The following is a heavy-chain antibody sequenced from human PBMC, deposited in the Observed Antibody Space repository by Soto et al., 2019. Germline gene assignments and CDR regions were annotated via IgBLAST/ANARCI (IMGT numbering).Heavy chain of an antibody. CDR3: ARELSNPYYYYDTDV. Sequence: GASVKVSCKASGGTFSTYAFSWVRQAPGQGLEWMGGIIPFFGAPNSAQKFRGRLTITADESTTTVYMELSSLRSDDTAVYYCARELSNPYYYYDTDVWGQGTTVTVSS. J-gene: IGHJ6*02. D-gene: IGHD2-8*01. CDR1: GGTFSTYA. CDR2: IIPFFGAP. V-gene: IGHV1-69*13.